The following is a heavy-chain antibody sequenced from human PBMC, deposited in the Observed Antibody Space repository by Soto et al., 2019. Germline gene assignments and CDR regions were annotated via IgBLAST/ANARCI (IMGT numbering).Heavy chain of an antibody. D-gene: IGHD3-10*01. CDR1: GYTFTSYD. V-gene: IGHV1-8*01. CDR3: ARGSLTYRLPFDP. CDR2: MNPNSGNT. Sequence: ASVKVSCKASGYTFTSYDIHWVRQATGRGLEWMGWMNPNSGNTGYAQKFQGRVTMTRNTSISTAYMELSSLRSEDTAVYYCARGSLTYRLPFDPWGQGTLVTVSS. J-gene: IGHJ5*02.